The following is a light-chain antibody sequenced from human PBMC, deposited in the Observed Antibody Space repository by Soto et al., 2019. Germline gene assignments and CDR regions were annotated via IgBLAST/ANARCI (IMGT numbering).Light chain of an antibody. J-gene: IGKJ1*01. V-gene: IGKV1-5*03. Sequence: DIRMTQSLSTRSASVGDRVTSPCRSSQSINIWLAWYQKKPGKDQNLLIYKASILASGVPSSVSGSGSGTEFNRTINRQQPDDFATYYCQQYSSYSWTFGQGTKVEIK. CDR2: KAS. CDR3: QQYSSYSWT. CDR1: QSINIW.